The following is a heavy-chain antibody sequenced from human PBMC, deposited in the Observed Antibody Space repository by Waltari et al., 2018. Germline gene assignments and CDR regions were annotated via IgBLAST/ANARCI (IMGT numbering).Heavy chain of an antibody. J-gene: IGHJ6*02. CDR2: IYYSGST. Sequence: QVQLQESGPGLVKPSETLSLTCTVSGGSISSHYWSWLRQPPGKGLEWIGYIYYSGSTNYNPSLKSRVTISVDTSKNQFSLKLSSVTAADTAVYYCARSGSGDYYYYYGMDVWGQGTTVTVSS. CDR1: GGSISSHY. V-gene: IGHV4-59*11. CDR3: ARSGSGDYYYYYGMDV. D-gene: IGHD1-26*01.